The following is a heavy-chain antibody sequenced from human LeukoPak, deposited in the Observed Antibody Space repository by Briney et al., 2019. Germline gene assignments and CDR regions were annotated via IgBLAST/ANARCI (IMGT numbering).Heavy chain of an antibody. Sequence: SETLSLTCTVSGGSISSSSYYWGWIRQPPGKGLEWIGSIYYSGSTYYNPSLKSRGTISVDTSKKQFSLKLSSVTAADTAVYHCARHGQGYCSSTSCPPAGNWFDPWGRGTLVTVSS. V-gene: IGHV4-39*01. D-gene: IGHD2-2*01. CDR3: ARHGQGYCSSTSCPPAGNWFDP. J-gene: IGHJ5*02. CDR1: GGSISSSSYY. CDR2: IYYSGST.